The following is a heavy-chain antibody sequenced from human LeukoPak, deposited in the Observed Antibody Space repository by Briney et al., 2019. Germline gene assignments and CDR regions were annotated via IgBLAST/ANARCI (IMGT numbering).Heavy chain of an antibody. CDR2: MNPTSGNT. D-gene: IGHD3-10*01. CDR1: GYTFTSYD. CDR3: ARGREVSWVGEKAVQH. V-gene: IGHV1-8*01. Sequence: ASVKVSCKASGYTFTSYDINWVRQATGQGLEWMGWMNPTSGNTGYAQKFQGRVTMTRDTSITTAYMELSSLRPEDTAVYYCARGREVSWVGEKAVQHWGQGTLVTVSS. J-gene: IGHJ1*01.